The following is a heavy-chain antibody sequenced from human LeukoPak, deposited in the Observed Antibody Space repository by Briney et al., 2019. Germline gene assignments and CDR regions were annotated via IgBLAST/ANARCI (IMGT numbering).Heavy chain of an antibody. D-gene: IGHD3-16*01. CDR2: FYNYNT. CDR1: GYTFSDFV. J-gene: IGHJ4*02. V-gene: IGHV1-18*01. CDR3: ARVSSVTFGRSHFDY. Sequence: ASVKVSCKASGYTFSDFVITWVRQTSGQGLEWVGWFYNYNTNYALNLKGRVTLTTDTSTSTIYMELRGLRSDDSAIYFCARVSSVTFGRSHFDYWGQGTLVTVSS.